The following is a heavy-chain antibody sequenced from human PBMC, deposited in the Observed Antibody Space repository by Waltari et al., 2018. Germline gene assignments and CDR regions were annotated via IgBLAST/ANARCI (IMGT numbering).Heavy chain of an antibody. D-gene: IGHD6-19*01. CDR3: TRGSGWYHY. V-gene: IGHV3-7*04. J-gene: IGHJ4*02. CDR1: GFAFSRFS. CDR2: MKQDGSET. Sequence: EVQLVESGGSVVQPGGSLSLSCAASGFAFSRFSMSWVRQAPGKGLEWVATMKQDGSETNYVDSVKGRFTISRDDANNSLYLQMNSLRAEDTALYYCTRGSGWYHYWGQGTLVTVSS.